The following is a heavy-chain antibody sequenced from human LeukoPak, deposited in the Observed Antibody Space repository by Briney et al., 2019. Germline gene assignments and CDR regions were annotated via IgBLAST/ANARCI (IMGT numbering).Heavy chain of an antibody. CDR2: IYYSGST. CDR3: ARRNREWGYFDWRNGYYFDY. CDR1: GGSISSSSYY. Sequence: SETLSLTCTVSGGSISSSSYYWGWIRQPPGKGLEWIGSIYYSGSTYYNPSLKSRVTISVDTSKNQFSMKLSSVTAADTAVYYCARRNREWGYFDWRNGYYFDYWGQGTLVTVSS. D-gene: IGHD3-9*01. V-gene: IGHV4-39*07. J-gene: IGHJ4*02.